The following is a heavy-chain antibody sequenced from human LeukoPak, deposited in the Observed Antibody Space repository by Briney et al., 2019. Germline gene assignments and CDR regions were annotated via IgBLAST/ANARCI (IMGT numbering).Heavy chain of an antibody. CDR1: GFSLTTSGVG. CDR2: IYWNDDK. D-gene: IGHD3-22*01. Sequence: SGPTLVNPTQPLTLTCTFSGFSLTTSGVGVAWIRQPPGKALEWLALIYWNDDKRYSPSLRSRLTITKDTSKNQVVLTITNMDPVDTATYYCASDYSDSSGYYSVDYWGQGNLVTVSS. CDR3: ASDYSDSSGYYSVDY. V-gene: IGHV2-5*01. J-gene: IGHJ4*02.